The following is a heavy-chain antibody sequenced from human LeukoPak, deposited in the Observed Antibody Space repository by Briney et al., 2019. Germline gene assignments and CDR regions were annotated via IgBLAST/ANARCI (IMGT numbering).Heavy chain of an antibody. Sequence: PGGSLRLSCAASGFTFSSYGMHWVRQAPGKGLEWVAVIWYDGSNKYYADSAKGRFTISRDNSKNTLYLQMNSLRAEDTAVYYCAGGDILSVRYGMDVWGQGTTVTVSS. V-gene: IGHV3-33*01. CDR2: IWYDGSNK. CDR3: AGGDILSVRYGMDV. CDR1: GFTFSSYG. J-gene: IGHJ6*02. D-gene: IGHD3-9*01.